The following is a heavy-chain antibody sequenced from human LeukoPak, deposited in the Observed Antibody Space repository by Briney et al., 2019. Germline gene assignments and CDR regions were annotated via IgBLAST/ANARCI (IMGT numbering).Heavy chain of an antibody. CDR1: GYTFTSYG. CDR2: MNPNSGNT. Sequence: ASVKVSCKASGYTFTSYGINWVRQATGQGLEWMGWMNPNSGNTGYAQKFQGRVTITRNNSISTVYMELSSLRSEDTVVYYCARRLGLRWDLQAFDIWGQGTMVTVPS. CDR3: ARRLGLRWDLQAFDI. D-gene: IGHD4-23*01. V-gene: IGHV1-8*03. J-gene: IGHJ3*02.